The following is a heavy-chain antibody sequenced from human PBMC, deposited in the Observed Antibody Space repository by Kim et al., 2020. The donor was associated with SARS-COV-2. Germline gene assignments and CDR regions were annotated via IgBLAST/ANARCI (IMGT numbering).Heavy chain of an antibody. CDR1: GGSISSGGYY. Sequence: SETLSLTCTVSGGSISSGGYYWSWIRQHPGKGLEWIGYIYYSGSTYYNPSLKSRVTISVDTSKNQFSLKLSSVTAADTAVYYCARRGVDYYGSGMINYFGYWGQGTLVTVSS. CDR3: ARRGVDYYGSGMINYFGY. D-gene: IGHD3-10*01. V-gene: IGHV4-31*03. CDR2: IYYSGST. J-gene: IGHJ4*02.